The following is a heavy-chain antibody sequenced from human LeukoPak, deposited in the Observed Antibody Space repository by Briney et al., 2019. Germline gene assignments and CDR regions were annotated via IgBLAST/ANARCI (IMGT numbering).Heavy chain of an antibody. V-gene: IGHV4-39*01. J-gene: IGHJ3*02. D-gene: IGHD5-24*01. CDR2: IYYSGST. Sequence: PSETLSLTCSVSGGSINTDNYYWGWIRQPPGKGLEWIGTIYYSGSTFYNPSLQGRVTLSVDTSKNLFSLKLRSVTAADTVVYYCARHERDVSLDHAFDIWGQGTMVTVSS. CDR3: ARHERDVSLDHAFDI. CDR1: GGSINTDNYY.